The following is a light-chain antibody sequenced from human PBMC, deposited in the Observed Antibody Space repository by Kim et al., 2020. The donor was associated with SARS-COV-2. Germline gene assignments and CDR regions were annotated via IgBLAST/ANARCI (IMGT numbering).Light chain of an antibody. CDR3: QQYDNLPL. J-gene: IGKJ4*01. CDR2: DAS. V-gene: IGKV1-33*01. Sequence: SAAVGDRVTITCQAGQDIRHYLNWYQQKPGKAPILLIYDASNLASGVPSRFSGSGTETHFTFTISGLQPEDVATYYCQQYDNLPLFGGGTKVDIK. CDR1: QDIRHY.